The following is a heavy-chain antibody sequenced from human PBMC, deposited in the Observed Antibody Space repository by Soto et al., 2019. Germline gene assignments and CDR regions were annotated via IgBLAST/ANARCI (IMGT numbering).Heavy chain of an antibody. CDR1: GYSISSGYC. D-gene: IGHD6-19*01. V-gene: IGHV4-38-2*02. Sequence: PSETLSLACAVSGYSISSGYCWCWIRQPPGKGLEWIGIIYHSVSTYYNPSLKSRVAISLDTSKNQFSLKLSSVSAADTAVYYCARDQLDQSIEVAGTPPLDYWGQGTLVTVSS. J-gene: IGHJ4*02. CDR2: IYHSVST. CDR3: ARDQLDQSIEVAGTPPLDY.